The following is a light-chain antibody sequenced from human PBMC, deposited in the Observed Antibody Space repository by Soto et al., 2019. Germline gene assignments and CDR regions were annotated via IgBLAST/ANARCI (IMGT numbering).Light chain of an antibody. V-gene: IGKV3D-15*01. CDR3: QQYNYWPRT. CDR1: QTVGSN. J-gene: IGKJ2*01. CDR2: DAS. Sequence: EIVMTQSPATLSVSPGERATLSCRASQTVGSNLAWYQQKRGQAPRLLIYDASTRATGIPARFSRSGSGTAFTLTISSLQAEEFALYYCQQYNYWPRTFGQGSKLEIK.